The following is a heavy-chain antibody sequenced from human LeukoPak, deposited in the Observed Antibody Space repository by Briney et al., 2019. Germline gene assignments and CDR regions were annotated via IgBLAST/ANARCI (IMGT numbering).Heavy chain of an antibody. Sequence: GGSLKLSCAASGFTFSNYNFYWVRQAPGKGLEWVSTISSTSSYIYYADSMKGRFTISRDNAKNSLYLQMNSLRAEDTAVYYCARALWSGPVYYGMDVWGQGTTVTVSS. J-gene: IGHJ6*02. CDR1: GFTFSNYN. D-gene: IGHD3-10*01. V-gene: IGHV3-21*01. CDR3: ARALWSGPVYYGMDV. CDR2: ISSTSSYI.